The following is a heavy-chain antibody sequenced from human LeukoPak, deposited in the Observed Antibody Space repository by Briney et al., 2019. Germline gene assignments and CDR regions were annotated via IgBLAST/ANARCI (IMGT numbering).Heavy chain of an antibody. CDR1: GYSFTSYW. Sequence: GESLKISFKGSGYSFTSYWISWVRQMPGKGLEWMGRIDPSDSYTNYSPSFQGHVTISADKSISTAYLQWSSLKASDTAMYYCARRPPFGATSESYYYYYGMDVWGQGTTVTVSS. D-gene: IGHD1-26*01. CDR2: IDPSDSYT. CDR3: ARRPPFGATSESYYYYYGMDV. V-gene: IGHV5-10-1*01. J-gene: IGHJ6*02.